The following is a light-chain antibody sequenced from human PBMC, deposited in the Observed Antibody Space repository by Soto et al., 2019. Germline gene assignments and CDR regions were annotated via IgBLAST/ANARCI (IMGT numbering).Light chain of an antibody. J-gene: IGKJ1*01. Sequence: EIVMTQSPATLSVSPGERATLSSSASQSVSSNLAWYPQKPGQAPRLLIYGASTRATGIPARFSGSGSGTECTLTISSLQSEDFAVYYCEQYNNWPRTVAQGTRV. CDR3: EQYNNWPRT. V-gene: IGKV3-15*01. CDR1: QSVSSN. CDR2: GAS.